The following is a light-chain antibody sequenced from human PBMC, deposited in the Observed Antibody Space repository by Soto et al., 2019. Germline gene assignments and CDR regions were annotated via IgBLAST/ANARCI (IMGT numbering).Light chain of an antibody. J-gene: IGKJ1*01. CDR2: GAS. CDR3: QQYSHWRT. V-gene: IGKV3-15*01. CDR1: QSIDSD. Sequence: EIMMTQSPANVSVFPGERATLSCRASQSIDSDLAWYQQKPGHVPRLLIYGASTRATGVPARFSGSGSGTEFTITIIRLQSDDFAVYYCQQYSHWRTFGPGTKVEIK.